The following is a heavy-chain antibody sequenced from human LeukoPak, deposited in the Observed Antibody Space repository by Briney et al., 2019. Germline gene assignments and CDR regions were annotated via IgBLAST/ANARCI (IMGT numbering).Heavy chain of an antibody. CDR3: ATRGGGRGMWYFDG. Sequence: GASVKVSCKVSGYALIAVAMHWLRQAPGKGLEWMGGINLEEGKKNNAQKFQGRLSMTEDTSTSTAHMELSNLRSEDTAVYYCATRGGGRGMWYFDGWGRGTLVTVSS. V-gene: IGHV1-24*01. J-gene: IGHJ2*01. CDR2: INLEEGKK. D-gene: IGHD3-10*01. CDR1: GYALIAVA.